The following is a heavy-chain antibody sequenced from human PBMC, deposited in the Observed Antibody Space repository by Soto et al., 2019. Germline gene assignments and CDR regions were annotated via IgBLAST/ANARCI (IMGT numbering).Heavy chain of an antibody. CDR3: ARGPDYIDGWRNFDR. Sequence: PSETLSLTCTVSDDSFRGAEYYWSWIRQPLGKGPEWIGYTYYNGDTKYNPALRSRVTMSEDTSKNQFSLRLSSVTAADTAVYSCARGPDYIDGWRNFDRWGRGIMGTVS. CDR2: TYYNGDT. V-gene: IGHV4-61*08. J-gene: IGHJ4*02. CDR1: DDSFRGAEYY. D-gene: IGHD6-19*01.